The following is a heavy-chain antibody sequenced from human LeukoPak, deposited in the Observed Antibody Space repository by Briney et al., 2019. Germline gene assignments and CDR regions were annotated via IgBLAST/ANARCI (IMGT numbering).Heavy chain of an antibody. CDR3: ARESSGTYHNPVGYMDV. V-gene: IGHV4-4*07. CDR2: LFSSVIP. CDR1: RVSIFVYY. J-gene: IGHJ6*03. Sequence: PSETLSLTCTVSRVSIFVYYWNGLPPPAGRGRVCIWRLFSSVIPTHTPPLQCRVTMPVDTSKHQFSLKLTSVTAADAAVYYCARESSGTYHNPVGYMDVWGKGTTVTVSS. D-gene: IGHD3-10*01.